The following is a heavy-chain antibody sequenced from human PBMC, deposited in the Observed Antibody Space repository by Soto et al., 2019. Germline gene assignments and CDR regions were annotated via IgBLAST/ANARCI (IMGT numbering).Heavy chain of an antibody. Sequence: GGSLRLSCAASGFTFSSYAMSWVRQAPGKGLEWVSAISGSGGSTYYADSVKGRFTISRDNSKNTLYLQMNSLRGEDMAVYYWAKKVGVKDCLDYWCQGTLVTVSS. CDR2: ISGSGGST. CDR1: GFTFSSYA. J-gene: IGHJ4*02. D-gene: IGHD1-26*01. CDR3: AKKVGVKDCLDY. V-gene: IGHV3-23*01.